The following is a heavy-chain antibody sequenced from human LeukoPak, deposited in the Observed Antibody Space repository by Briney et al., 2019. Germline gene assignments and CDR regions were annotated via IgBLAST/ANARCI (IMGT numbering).Heavy chain of an antibody. CDR2: IYYSGST. D-gene: IGHD5-12*01. J-gene: IGHJ4*02. CDR1: GGSISSGDYY. V-gene: IGHV4-31*03. CDR3: ARSGQKDIVATSYFDY. Sequence: SQTLSLTCTVSGGSISSGDYYWSWIRQHPGKGLEWIGYIYYSGSTYYNPSLKSRVTISVDTSKNQFSLKLSSVTAADTAVYYCARSGQKDIVATSYFDYWGQGTLVTVSS.